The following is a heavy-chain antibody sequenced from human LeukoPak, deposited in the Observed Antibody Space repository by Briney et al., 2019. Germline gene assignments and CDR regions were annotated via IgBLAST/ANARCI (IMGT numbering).Heavy chain of an antibody. J-gene: IGHJ3*02. D-gene: IGHD3-16*01. V-gene: IGHV3-48*03. Sequence: GGSLRLSCAASGFTFSSYELYWVRQAPGKGLEWISYISSSSTIIKYADSVRGRFTISRDDARESLYLQMSSLRADDTAIYYCGASRQYVGPFDIWGQGTLVTVSS. CDR2: ISSSSTII. CDR1: GFTFSSYE. CDR3: GASRQYVGPFDI.